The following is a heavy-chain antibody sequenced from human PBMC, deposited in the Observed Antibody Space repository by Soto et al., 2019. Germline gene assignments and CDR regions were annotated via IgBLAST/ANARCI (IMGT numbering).Heavy chain of an antibody. CDR1: GYTFTSYG. V-gene: IGHV1-18*01. J-gene: IGHJ5*02. D-gene: IGHD2-21*01. CDR2: ISAYNGNT. Sequence: ASVKVSCKASGYTFTSYGISWVRQAPGQGLEWMGWISAYNGNTNYAQKLQGRVTMTTDTSTSTAYMELRSLRSDDTAVYYCARDYHKCCGFDTWFDPWGQGTLVPVSS. CDR3: ARDYHKCCGFDTWFDP.